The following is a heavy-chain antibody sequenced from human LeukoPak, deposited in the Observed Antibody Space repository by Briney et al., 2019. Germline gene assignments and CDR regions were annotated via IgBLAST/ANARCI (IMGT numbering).Heavy chain of an antibody. CDR1: GFTFTNYW. V-gene: IGHV3-7*01. Sequence: GGSLRLSCAASGFTFTNYWMSWVRQAPGKGLEWVANINQDGSDKYYVDSVKGRFTISRDNAKNSLFLQMDGLRADDTAVYYCARVSSSMGGATDYWGQGTLVTVSA. J-gene: IGHJ4*02. CDR2: INQDGSDK. D-gene: IGHD1-26*01. CDR3: ARVSSSMGGATDY.